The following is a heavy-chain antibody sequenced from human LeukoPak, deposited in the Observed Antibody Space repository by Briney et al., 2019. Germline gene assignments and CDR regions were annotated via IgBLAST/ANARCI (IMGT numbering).Heavy chain of an antibody. D-gene: IGHD2-2*01. CDR3: ARALLDCSSTSCYPVYWFDP. CDR1: GYTFTGYY. CDR2: INPNSGGT. J-gene: IGHJ5*02. V-gene: IGHV1-2*04. Sequence: GASVKVSCKASGYTFTGYYMHWVRQAPGQGLEWMGWINPNSGGTNYAQKFQGWVTMTRDASISTAYMELSRLRSDDTAVYYCARALLDCSSTSCYPVYWFDPWGQGTLVTVSS.